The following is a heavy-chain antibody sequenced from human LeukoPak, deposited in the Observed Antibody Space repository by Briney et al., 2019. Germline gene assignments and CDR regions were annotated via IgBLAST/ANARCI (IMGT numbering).Heavy chain of an antibody. CDR3: ARDFFHGHCSGLTCFLLDS. CDR1: GYTFTSYG. D-gene: IGHD2-15*01. CDR2: ISAYNGNT. V-gene: IGHV1-18*01. J-gene: IGHJ4*02. Sequence: ASVKVSCKASGYTFTSYGISWVRQAPGQGLEWMGWISAYNGNTNYAQKFQGRLTMTTDTSTNTAYMELRSLRPDDTAVYYCARDFFHGHCSGLTCFLLDSWGQGSLVTVSS.